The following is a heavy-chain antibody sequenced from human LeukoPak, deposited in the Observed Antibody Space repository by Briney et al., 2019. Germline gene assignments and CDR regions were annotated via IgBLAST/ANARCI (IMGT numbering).Heavy chain of an antibody. CDR2: IYYSGST. CDR1: GGSISSYY. V-gene: IGHV4-39*07. D-gene: IGHD2/OR15-2a*01. Sequence: SETLSLTCTVSGGSISSYYWSWIRQPPGKGLEWIGSIYYSGSTYYNPSLKSRVTISVDTSKNQFSLKLSSVTAADTAVYYCARGPFPQQRSMDVWGKGTTVTVSS. J-gene: IGHJ6*03. CDR3: ARGPFPQQRSMDV.